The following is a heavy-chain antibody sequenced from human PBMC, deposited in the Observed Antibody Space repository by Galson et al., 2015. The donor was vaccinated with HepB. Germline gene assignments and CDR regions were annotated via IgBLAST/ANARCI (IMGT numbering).Heavy chain of an antibody. J-gene: IGHJ4*02. CDR3: ARTTNKANGGGFDY. D-gene: IGHD2-8*01. V-gene: IGHV1-18*04. CDR2: ISAYNGDA. CDR1: GYTFTRYG. Sequence: SVKVSCKASGYTFTRYGISWVRQAPGQGLEWMGWISAYNGDATYAQKLQGRVTMTTDTSTTTAYMELRSLRSDDTAVYYCARTTNKANGGGFDYWGQGTLVTVSS.